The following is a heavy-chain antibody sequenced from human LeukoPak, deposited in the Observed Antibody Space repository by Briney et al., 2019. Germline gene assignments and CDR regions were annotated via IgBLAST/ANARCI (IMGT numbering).Heavy chain of an antibody. CDR3: ARGRDRLAATGNWFDP. J-gene: IGHJ5*02. CDR1: GYTFTSYD. CDR2: MNPNSGNT. D-gene: IGHD6-13*01. Sequence: ASVKVSCKASGYTFTSYDINWVRQATGQGLEWMGWMNPNSGNTGYAQKFQGRVTMTRNTSISTAYMELSSLRSEDTAVYYCARGRDRLAATGNWFDPWGQGTLVTVSS. V-gene: IGHV1-8*01.